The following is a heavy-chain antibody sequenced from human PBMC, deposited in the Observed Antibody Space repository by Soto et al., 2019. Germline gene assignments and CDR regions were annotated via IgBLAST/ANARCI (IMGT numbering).Heavy chain of an antibody. V-gene: IGHV3-30*18. Sequence: LRLSCAASGFTFSSYGMHWVRQAPGKGLEWVAVISYDGSNKYYADSVKGRFTISRDNSKNTLYLQMNSLRAEDTAVYYCAKDGGYDFWSGYLPIYYYYGMDVWGQGTTVTV. D-gene: IGHD3-3*01. CDR3: AKDGGYDFWSGYLPIYYYYGMDV. CDR2: ISYDGSNK. CDR1: GFTFSSYG. J-gene: IGHJ6*02.